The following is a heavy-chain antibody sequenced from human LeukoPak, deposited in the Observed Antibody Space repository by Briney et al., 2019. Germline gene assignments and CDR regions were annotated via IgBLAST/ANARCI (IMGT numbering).Heavy chain of an antibody. D-gene: IGHD3-22*01. Sequence: GGSLRLSCAASGFTFSSYWMSWVRQAPGKGLEWVSNIKQDGSGKYYVDSVRGRFTISRDNAKNSLYLQMNSLRAEDTAVCYSARDGLSYDSSGYHSTELDYWGQGTLVTVSS. J-gene: IGHJ4*02. CDR2: IKQDGSGK. V-gene: IGHV3-7*01. CDR3: ARDGLSYDSSGYHSTELDY. CDR1: GFTFSSYW.